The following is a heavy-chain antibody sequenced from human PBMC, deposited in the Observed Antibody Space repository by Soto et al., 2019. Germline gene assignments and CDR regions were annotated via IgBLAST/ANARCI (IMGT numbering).Heavy chain of an antibody. D-gene: IGHD6-19*01. CDR1: GFPFSNYA. J-gene: IGHJ4*02. CDR3: ARDPPGSGWAFDY. V-gene: IGHV3-33*08. CDR2: ICSDGSNK. Sequence: GGSLRLSCAASGFPFSNYAMTWVRQAPGKGLEWVAIICSDGSNKYYADSVKGRATISRDNSKRTVDLQMNSLRAEDTAVYYCARDPPGSGWAFDYWGQGTLVTVSS.